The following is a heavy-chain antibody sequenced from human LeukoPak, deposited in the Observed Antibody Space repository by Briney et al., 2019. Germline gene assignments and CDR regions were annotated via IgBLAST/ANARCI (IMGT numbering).Heavy chain of an antibody. V-gene: IGHV3-23*01. Sequence: GGSLRLSCAASGFSFSSYAMTWVRQAPGKGLEWVSSVTNTGGTTYYADSVRGRFTISRDKSKNTLFLQMNFLTAEDTAVYYRARAPGTDNSGYLFDYWGQGTLVTVSS. CDR1: GFSFSSYA. J-gene: IGHJ4*02. CDR2: VTNTGGTT. D-gene: IGHD3-22*01. CDR3: ARAPGTDNSGYLFDY.